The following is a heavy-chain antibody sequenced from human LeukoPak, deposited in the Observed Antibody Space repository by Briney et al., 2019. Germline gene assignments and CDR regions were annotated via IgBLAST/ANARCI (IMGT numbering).Heavy chain of an antibody. CDR1: GGSISSSSYY. J-gene: IGHJ6*03. CDR3: ARLLWKTAYYYMDV. Sequence: ASETLSLTCTVSGGSISSSSYYWGWIRQPPGKGLEWTGSIYYSGSTYYNPSLKSRVTISVDTSKNQFSLKLSSVTAADTAVYYCARLLWKTAYYYMDVWGKGTTVTVSS. CDR2: IYYSGST. D-gene: IGHD3-10*01. V-gene: IGHV4-39*01.